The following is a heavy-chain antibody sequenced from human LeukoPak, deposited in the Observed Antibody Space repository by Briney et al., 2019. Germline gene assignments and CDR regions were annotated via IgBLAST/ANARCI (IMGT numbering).Heavy chain of an antibody. Sequence: ASVKVSCKASGFXFNKYGFSWVRQAPGQGPKWLGWISAYDGRTNFAQNLQGRLTLTTDTSTTTAYMELRSLTSDDTAVYYCARDPSNTVGRNIYFDYWGQGTLVTVSS. CDR3: ARDPSNTVGRNIYFDY. D-gene: IGHD1-14*01. CDR1: GFXFNKYG. J-gene: IGHJ4*02. CDR2: ISAYDGRT. V-gene: IGHV1-18*01.